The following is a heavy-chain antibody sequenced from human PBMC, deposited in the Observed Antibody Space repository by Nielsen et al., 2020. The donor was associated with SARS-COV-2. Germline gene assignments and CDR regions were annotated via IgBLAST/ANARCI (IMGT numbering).Heavy chain of an antibody. CDR3: ARDTGYNWNYEGWFDP. Sequence: GESLKISCAVSGFTFSSYSMNWVRQAPGKGLEWVSYISSSSSTIYYADSVKGRFTISRDNAKNSLYLQMNSLRDEDTAVYYCARDTGYNWNYEGWFDPWGQGTLVTVSS. J-gene: IGHJ5*02. V-gene: IGHV3-48*02. CDR1: GFTFSSYS. CDR2: ISSSSSTI. D-gene: IGHD1-7*01.